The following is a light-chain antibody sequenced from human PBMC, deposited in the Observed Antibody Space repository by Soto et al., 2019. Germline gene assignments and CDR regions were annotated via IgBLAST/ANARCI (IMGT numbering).Light chain of an antibody. V-gene: IGKV3-20*01. CDR3: QHYGGSFI. CDR2: GAS. Sequence: ESVLTQSPGTLSLSPGERATLSCRASQSVSNNYLAWYQQKPGQAPRLLIYGASTRATGIPDRFSGSGSGTDFTLSISGLEPEDFAVYYCQHYGGSFIFGPGTRLEIK. CDR1: QSVSNNY. J-gene: IGKJ5*01.